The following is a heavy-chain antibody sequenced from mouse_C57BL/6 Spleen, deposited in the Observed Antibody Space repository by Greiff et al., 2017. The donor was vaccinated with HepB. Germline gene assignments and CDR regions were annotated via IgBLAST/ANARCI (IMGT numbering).Heavy chain of an antibody. CDR1: GYTFTSYW. V-gene: IGHV1-61*01. CDR2: IYPSDSET. Sequence: VQLQQPGAELVRPGSSVKLSCKASGYTFTSYWMDWVKQRPGQGLEWIGNIYPSDSETHYNQKFKDKATLTVDKSSSTAYMQLSSLTSEDSAVYYCAREAGAMDYWGQGTSVTVSS. CDR3: AREAGAMDY. D-gene: IGHD3-1*01. J-gene: IGHJ4*01.